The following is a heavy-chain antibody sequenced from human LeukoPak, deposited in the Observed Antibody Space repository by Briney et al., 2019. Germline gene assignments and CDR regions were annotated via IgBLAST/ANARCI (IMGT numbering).Heavy chain of an antibody. Sequence: GRSLRLSCTASGFTFSHYAMHWVRQAPGKGLEWEAVIWNDGSDKYYGDSVKGRFTISRDNSKKTVYLQLSSLRVEDTAVYYCAKDAERGFDFSNSLQSWGQGTLVTVCS. CDR3: AKDAERGFDFSNSLQS. CDR2: IWNDGSDK. J-gene: IGHJ4*02. V-gene: IGHV3-33*06. CDR1: GFTFSHYA. D-gene: IGHD4-11*01.